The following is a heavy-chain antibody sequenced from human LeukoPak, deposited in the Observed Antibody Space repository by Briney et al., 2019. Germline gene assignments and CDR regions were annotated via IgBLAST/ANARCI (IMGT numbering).Heavy chain of an antibody. CDR1: GGSISSYY. Sequence: SETLSLTCTVSGGSISSYYWSWIRQPPGKGLEWIGFIYYSGSTNYNPSLKSRVTISIDTSKNQFSLKLSSVTAADTAVYYCARHPSYYDRIDYWGQGTLVTVSS. V-gene: IGHV4-59*08. J-gene: IGHJ4*02. D-gene: IGHD3-22*01. CDR3: ARHPSYYDRIDY. CDR2: IYYSGST.